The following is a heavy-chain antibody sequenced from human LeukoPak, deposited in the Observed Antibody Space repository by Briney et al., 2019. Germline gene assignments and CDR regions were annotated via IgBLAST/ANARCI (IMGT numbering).Heavy chain of an antibody. D-gene: IGHD3-9*01. CDR3: ARGRRYGNWFDP. CDR2: IYYSGST. CDR1: GGSISSYY. Sequence: SETLSLTCTVSGGSISSYYWSWIRQPPGKGLEWIGYIYYSGSTNYNPSLKSRVTISVDTSKNKFSLKLSAVTAADTAVYYCARGRRYGNWFDPWGQGTLVTVSS. V-gene: IGHV4-59*01. J-gene: IGHJ5*02.